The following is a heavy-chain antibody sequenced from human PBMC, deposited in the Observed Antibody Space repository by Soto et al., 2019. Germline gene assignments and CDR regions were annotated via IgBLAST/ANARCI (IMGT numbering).Heavy chain of an antibody. D-gene: IGHD3-3*01. CDR3: ARDPASDFSSGYHNDAFDI. CDR1: GGSISSGDYY. Sequence: QVQLQESGPGLVKPSQTLSLTCTVSGGSISSGDYYWSWIRQPPGKGLEWIGYIYYSGRTYYNPSLKSPVTISVATSKTQFSLTLISVTAADTAVYYCARDPASDFSSGYHNDAFDIWGQGTMVTVSS. CDR2: IYYSGRT. V-gene: IGHV4-30-4*01. J-gene: IGHJ3*02.